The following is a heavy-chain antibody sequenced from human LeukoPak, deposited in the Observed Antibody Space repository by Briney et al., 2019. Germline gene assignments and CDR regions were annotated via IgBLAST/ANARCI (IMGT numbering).Heavy chain of an antibody. CDR3: ARDYYGSGSFFSHFDY. CDR2: IIPILGIA. CDR1: GGTFSSYA. J-gene: IGHJ4*02. D-gene: IGHD3-10*01. V-gene: IGHV1-69*04. Sequence: SVKVSCKASGGTFSSYAISWVRQAPGQGVEWMGRIIPILGIANYVQKFQGRVTITADKSTSKFYMEVSSLRSEDTAVYYCARDYYGSGSFFSHFDYWGQATLVSVCS.